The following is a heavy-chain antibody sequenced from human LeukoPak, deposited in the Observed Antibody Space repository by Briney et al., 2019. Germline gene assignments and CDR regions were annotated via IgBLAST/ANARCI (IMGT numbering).Heavy chain of an antibody. CDR2: VRIDGST. CDR1: GFTFSSYW. CDR3: ARAPSEIGGYRPEYFRH. Sequence: PGGSLRLSCAAAGFTFSSYWMHWVRQAPGKGLVWVSRVRIDGSTTYADSVKGRFTISRDNAKNTGSLQMNSLRAEDTGVYYCARAPSEIGGYRPEYFRHWGQGTLVTVSS. D-gene: IGHD3-22*01. J-gene: IGHJ1*01. V-gene: IGHV3-74*01.